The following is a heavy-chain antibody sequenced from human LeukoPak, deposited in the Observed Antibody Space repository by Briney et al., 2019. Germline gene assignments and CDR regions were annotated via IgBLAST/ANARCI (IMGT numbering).Heavy chain of an antibody. J-gene: IGHJ5*02. D-gene: IGHD3-9*01. CDR1: GGSISSSSYY. Sequence: SETLSLACTVSGGSISSSSYYWGWIRQPPGKGLEWIGSIYYSGSTNYNPSLKSRVTISVDTSRNQFSLKLSSVTVADTAVYYCARGEGDILTGPQQFDPWGQGTLVTVSS. CDR2: IYYSGST. V-gene: IGHV4-39*07. CDR3: ARGEGDILTGPQQFDP.